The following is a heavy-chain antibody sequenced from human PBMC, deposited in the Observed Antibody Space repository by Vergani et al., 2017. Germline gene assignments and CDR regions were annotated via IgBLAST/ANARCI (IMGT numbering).Heavy chain of an antibody. V-gene: IGHV2-26*01. CDR2: IFSNDEK. CDR1: GLSLSNARMG. Sequence: QVTLKESGPVLVKTTETLTLTCTVSGLSLSNARMGVSWIRQPPGKALEWLAHIFSNDEKSYSTSLKSRLTISKDNSKSQVVLTMTNMDPVDTATYYCARITYYYGSGSFDFWGQGTLVTVSS. D-gene: IGHD3-10*01. CDR3: ARITYYYGSGSFDF. J-gene: IGHJ4*02.